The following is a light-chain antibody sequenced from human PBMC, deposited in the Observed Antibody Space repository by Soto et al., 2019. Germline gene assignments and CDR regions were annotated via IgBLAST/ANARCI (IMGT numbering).Light chain of an antibody. Sequence: DIQMTQSPSSVSASIGDSVTISCRASQNIGNRLAWFQQKPGKPPKLLIEAASTLEIGVPSTFSGSGSGTEFSLTISSLGPKDFATYYCLQVANFPRTFGQGTKVDIK. CDR3: LQVANFPRT. CDR2: AAS. CDR1: QNIGNR. V-gene: IGKV1-12*01. J-gene: IGKJ1*01.